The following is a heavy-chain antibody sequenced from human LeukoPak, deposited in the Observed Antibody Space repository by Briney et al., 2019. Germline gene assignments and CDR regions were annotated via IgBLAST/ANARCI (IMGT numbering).Heavy chain of an antibody. CDR2: IYYSGST. D-gene: IGHD3-10*01. CDR1: GGSLSDYY. CDR3: ARRAGRDYYGSGSYRYYYYYMDV. J-gene: IGHJ6*03. Sequence: SETLSLTCTVSGGSLSDYYWTWVRQPPGKGLEWIGYIYYSGSTNYNPSLKSRVTISVDTSKNQFSLKLSSVTAADTAVYYCARRAGRDYYGSGSYRYYYYYMDVWGKGTTVTISS. V-gene: IGHV4-59*12.